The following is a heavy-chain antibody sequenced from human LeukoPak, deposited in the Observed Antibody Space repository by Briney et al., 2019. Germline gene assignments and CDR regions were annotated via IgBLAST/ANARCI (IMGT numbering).Heavy chain of an antibody. CDR2: IRYDGSNK. V-gene: IGHV3-30*02. J-gene: IGHJ5*02. CDR1: GFTFSSYG. D-gene: IGHD1-26*01. CDR3: AKDTMRVGAFLNWFDP. Sequence: GGSLRLSCAASGFTFSSYGMHWVRQAPGKGLEWVAFIRYDGSNKYYADSVKGRFTISRDNSKNTLYLQMNSLRAEDTAVYYCAKDTMRVGAFLNWFDPWGQGTLVTVSS.